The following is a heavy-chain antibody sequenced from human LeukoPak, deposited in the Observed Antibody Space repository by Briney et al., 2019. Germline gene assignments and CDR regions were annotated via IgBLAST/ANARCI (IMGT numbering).Heavy chain of an antibody. J-gene: IGHJ4*02. D-gene: IGHD6-19*01. Sequence: GGSLRLSCAASGFTFSVYATTWGRQAPGKGLEWVSAVSGSGGNTSYADSVTGRFPISRDTSKNTLYLQMNSLRAEDTAVYYCAKDRSSGWYTTLDYWGQGVLVTVSS. V-gene: IGHV3-23*01. CDR1: GFTFSVYA. CDR3: AKDRSSGWYTTLDY. CDR2: VSGSGGNT.